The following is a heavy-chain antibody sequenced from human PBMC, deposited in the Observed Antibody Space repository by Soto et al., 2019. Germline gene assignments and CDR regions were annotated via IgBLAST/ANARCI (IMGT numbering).Heavy chain of an antibody. Sequence: ASVKVSCKASGYNFKTYSLHWVRQAPGQRFEWLGWINADNGDTQYSQRFQDRLAITRDTSATTTYMEMSGLTSGDTAIYYCVRVRRFDILTGYSDRFDPWGQG. D-gene: IGHD3-9*01. CDR3: VRVRRFDILTGYSDRFDP. CDR1: GYNFKTYS. V-gene: IGHV1-3*01. CDR2: INADNGDT. J-gene: IGHJ5*02.